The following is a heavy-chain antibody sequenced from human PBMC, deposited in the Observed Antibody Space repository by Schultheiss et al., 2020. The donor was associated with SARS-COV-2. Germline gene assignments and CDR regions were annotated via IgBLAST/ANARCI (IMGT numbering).Heavy chain of an antibody. D-gene: IGHD3-22*01. Sequence: GESLKISCAASGFTFGDYAMSWVRQAPGKGLEWVGFIRSKAYGGTTEYAASVKGRFTISRDDSKSIAYLQMNSLKTEDTAVYYCTTDSSGYYYTYYYYGMDVWGQGTTVTVSS. V-gene: IGHV3-49*04. J-gene: IGHJ6*02. CDR1: GFTFGDYA. CDR3: TTDSSGYYYTYYYYGMDV. CDR2: IRSKAYGGTT.